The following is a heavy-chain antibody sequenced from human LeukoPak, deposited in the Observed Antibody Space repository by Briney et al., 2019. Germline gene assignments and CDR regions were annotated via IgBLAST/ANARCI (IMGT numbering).Heavy chain of an antibody. Sequence: QPGRSLRLSCAASGFTFSSYAMSWVRQAPGKGLEWVSAISGSGGSTYYADSVKGRFTISRDNSKNTLYLQMNSLRAEDTAVYYCAKGRFGYSYGGSNDYWGQGTLVTVSS. D-gene: IGHD5-18*01. V-gene: IGHV3-23*01. CDR2: ISGSGGST. J-gene: IGHJ4*02. CDR3: AKGRFGYSYGGSNDY. CDR1: GFTFSSYA.